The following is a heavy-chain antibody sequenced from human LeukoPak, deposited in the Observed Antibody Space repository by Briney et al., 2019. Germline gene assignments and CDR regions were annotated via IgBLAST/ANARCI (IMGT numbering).Heavy chain of an antibody. CDR3: AKDAGPYSSSFYYFDY. J-gene: IGHJ4*02. D-gene: IGHD6-13*01. CDR2: ISYDGSNK. V-gene: IGHV3-30-3*01. Sequence: GGSLRLSCAASGFTFTSYAIHWVRQAPGKGLEWVAVISYDGSNKYYADSVKGRFTISIDNSKNTLYLQMNSLRAEDTAVYYCAKDAGPYSSSFYYFDYWGQGTLVTVSS. CDR1: GFTFTSYA.